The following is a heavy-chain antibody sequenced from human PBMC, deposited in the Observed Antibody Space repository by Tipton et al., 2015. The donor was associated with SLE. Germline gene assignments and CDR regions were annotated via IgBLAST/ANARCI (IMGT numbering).Heavy chain of an antibody. V-gene: IGHV3-11*04. CDR2: ISSSGSTI. J-gene: IGHJ4*02. Sequence: SPRLSCAASGVTISYSYMTWIRQAPGKGLEWVSYISSSGSTIYYADSVKGRFTISRDNAKNSLYLQMNSLRAEDTAVYYCARDSLYCSGGSCYLDYWGQGTLVTVSS. CDR3: ARDSLYCSGGSCYLDY. D-gene: IGHD2-15*01. CDR1: GVTISYSY.